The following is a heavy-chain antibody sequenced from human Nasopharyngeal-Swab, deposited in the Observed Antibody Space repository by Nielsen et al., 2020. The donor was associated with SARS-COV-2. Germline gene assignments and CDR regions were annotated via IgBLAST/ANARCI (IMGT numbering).Heavy chain of an antibody. V-gene: IGHV3-53*01. CDR3: AREISSSLY. D-gene: IGHD6-6*01. J-gene: IGHJ4*02. CDR2: IYSGGST. Sequence: VRQAPGKGLEWVSVIYSGGSTYYADSVKGRFTISRDNSKNTLYLQMNSLRAEDTAVYYCAREISSSLYWGQGTLVTVSS.